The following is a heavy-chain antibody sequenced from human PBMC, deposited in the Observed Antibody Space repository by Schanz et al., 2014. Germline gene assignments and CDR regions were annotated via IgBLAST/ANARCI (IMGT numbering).Heavy chain of an antibody. V-gene: IGHV1-3*04. CDR1: EYSFTSYS. CDR3: ARSAGRDFWSGYYTRFDY. Sequence: QVHLVQSGAEVKRPGASVKVSCKASEYSFTSYSMHWVRQAPGQRLEWMGWINTGSGDTKYSRNFQGRVTITRDTSASTAYMELSSLRSDDTAVYYCARSAGRDFWSGYYTRFDYWGQGTLVTVSS. CDR2: INTGSGDT. D-gene: IGHD3-3*01. J-gene: IGHJ4*02.